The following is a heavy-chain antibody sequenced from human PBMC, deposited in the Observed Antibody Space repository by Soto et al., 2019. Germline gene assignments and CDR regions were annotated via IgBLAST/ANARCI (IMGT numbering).Heavy chain of an antibody. CDR2: VSGGGAGT. CDR1: GFSFAGYA. V-gene: IGHV3-23*01. D-gene: IGHD3-3*01. J-gene: IGHJ4*02. CDR3: AKTQTFNGYYGGFDA. Sequence: LRLSCAATGFSFAGYALTWVRQAPGKGLEWLSAVSGGGAGTYYADSVRGRFSISRDVSGNMIYLQLNRLTAGDTATYYCAKTQTFNGYYGGFDAWGQGTRVTVSS.